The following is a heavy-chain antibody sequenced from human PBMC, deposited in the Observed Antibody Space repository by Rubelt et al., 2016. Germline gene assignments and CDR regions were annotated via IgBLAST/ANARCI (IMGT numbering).Heavy chain of an antibody. Sequence: VQLLESGGGVVQPGWSLRLSCAASGFTFGVYGMHWVRRAPGRGLVWVANIKEDGTSTYYLDSVKGRFTVSRDNAKNSMYLQMGNLRVEDTAVYYCAKDSSISTTVPNYTDYWGQGTLVTVSS. CDR2: IKEDGTST. CDR3: AKDSSISTTVPNYTDY. CDR1: GFTFGVYG. D-gene: IGHD4-11*01. J-gene: IGHJ4*02. V-gene: IGHV3-7*03.